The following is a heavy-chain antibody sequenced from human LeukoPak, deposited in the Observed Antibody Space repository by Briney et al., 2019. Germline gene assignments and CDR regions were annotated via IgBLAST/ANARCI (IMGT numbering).Heavy chain of an antibody. Sequence: PGGSLRLSCGASGFSISNYAMNWVRQAPGKGLEFVSAISSTGTYTYYANSVKGRFTISRDNSENTLFLQMGSLRAEDMAVYYCARDAIYDTSGYYYTDYWGQGTLVTVSS. CDR3: ARDAIYDTSGYYYTDY. V-gene: IGHV3-64*01. D-gene: IGHD3-22*01. CDR1: GFSISNYA. J-gene: IGHJ4*02. CDR2: ISSTGTYT.